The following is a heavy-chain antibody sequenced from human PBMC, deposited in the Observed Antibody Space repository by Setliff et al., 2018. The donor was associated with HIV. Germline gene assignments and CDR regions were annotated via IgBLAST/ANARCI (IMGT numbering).Heavy chain of an antibody. V-gene: IGHV4-59*01. CDR1: GGSISNYY. Sequence: PSETLSLTCTVSGGSISNYYWSWIRQPPGKGLQWIGYIFYSGTTNYSPSLNSRATISVDTSKNSFSLRLSSVTAADTAVYYCARVNALIRAPFDYWGQGALVTVSS. CDR2: IFYSGTT. J-gene: IGHJ4*02. CDR3: ARVNALIRAPFDY.